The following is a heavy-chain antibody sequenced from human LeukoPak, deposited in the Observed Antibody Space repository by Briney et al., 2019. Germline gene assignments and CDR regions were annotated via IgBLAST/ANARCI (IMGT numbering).Heavy chain of an antibody. Sequence: GGSLRLSCAASGFTFSSYAMSWVRQAPGKGLEWVSAISGSGGSTYYADSVKGRFTISRDNSKNTLYLQMNSLRAEDTAVYYCAKTGATMVRGVIIGPFDYWGQGTLVTVSS. D-gene: IGHD3-10*01. CDR2: ISGSGGST. V-gene: IGHV3-23*01. J-gene: IGHJ4*02. CDR1: GFTFSSYA. CDR3: AKTGATMVRGVIIGPFDY.